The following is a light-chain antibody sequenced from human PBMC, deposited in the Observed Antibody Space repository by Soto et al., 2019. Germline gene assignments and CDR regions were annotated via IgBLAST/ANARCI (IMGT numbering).Light chain of an antibody. CDR3: QTWGTGPWV. Sequence: QPVLTQSPSASASLGASVKLTCTLSSGHSSYAIAWHQQQPEKGPRYLMKLNSDGSHSEGDGIPDRFSGSSSGAERYLTISSLQSEDEADYYCQTWGTGPWVFGGGTKVTVL. CDR1: SGHSSYA. CDR2: LNSDGSH. V-gene: IGLV4-69*01. J-gene: IGLJ3*02.